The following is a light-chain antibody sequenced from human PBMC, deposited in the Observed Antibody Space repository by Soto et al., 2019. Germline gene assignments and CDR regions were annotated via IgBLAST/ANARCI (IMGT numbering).Light chain of an antibody. CDR3: QSYDKKLTAYV. CDR1: SSNIGADYE. Sequence: QSVLTQPPSVSGAPGQRVTISCSGTSSNIGADYEVHWYHQLPGTAPKLVVYEIGNRPSGVPDRLSASKSGTSASLAITGLQAEDEGYYYCQSYDKKLTAYVFGTGTQGTVL. CDR2: EIG. J-gene: IGLJ1*01. V-gene: IGLV1-40*01.